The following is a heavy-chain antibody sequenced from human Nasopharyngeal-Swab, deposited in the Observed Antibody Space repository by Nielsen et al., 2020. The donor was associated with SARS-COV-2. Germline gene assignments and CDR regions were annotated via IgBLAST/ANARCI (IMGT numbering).Heavy chain of an antibody. CDR1: GGSFRGYY. Sequence: SETLSLTCAVSGGSFRGYYWSWIRQSPGKGLEWIGEINHSGSINYNLSLKSRVTISVETSKNQFSLKLSSVTAADTAVYYCARGRGITVTTPSPVFDYWGQGTLVTVSS. V-gene: IGHV4-34*01. D-gene: IGHD1-20*01. J-gene: IGHJ4*02. CDR2: INHSGSI. CDR3: ARGRGITVTTPSPVFDY.